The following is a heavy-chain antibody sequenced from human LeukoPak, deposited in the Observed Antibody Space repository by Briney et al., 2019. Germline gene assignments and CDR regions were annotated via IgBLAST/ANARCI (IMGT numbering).Heavy chain of an antibody. CDR1: GGTFSSYA. CDR2: IIPIFGTA. D-gene: IGHD1-26*01. V-gene: IGHV1-69*05. Sequence: SVKVSCKASGGTFSSYAISWVRQAPGQGLEWMGGIIPIFGTANYAQKFQGRVTMTTDTSTSTAYMELRSLRSDDTAVYYCARVADIVGATSPTGHPDYWGQGTLVTVSS. CDR3: ARVADIVGATSPTGHPDY. J-gene: IGHJ4*02.